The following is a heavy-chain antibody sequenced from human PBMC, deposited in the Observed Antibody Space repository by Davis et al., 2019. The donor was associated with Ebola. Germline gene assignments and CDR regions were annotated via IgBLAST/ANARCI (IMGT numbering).Heavy chain of an antibody. D-gene: IGHD1-26*01. CDR2: ISSSGSTI. CDR1: GGSFSGYY. J-gene: IGHJ4*02. V-gene: IGHV3-11*01. CDR3: VREGGSSHFDY. Sequence: LSLTCAVYGGSFSGYYMSWIRQAPGKGLEWVSYISSSGSTIYYADSVKGRFTISRDNAKSSLYLQMKSLRVEDTAVYYCVREGGSSHFDYWGQGTLVTVSS.